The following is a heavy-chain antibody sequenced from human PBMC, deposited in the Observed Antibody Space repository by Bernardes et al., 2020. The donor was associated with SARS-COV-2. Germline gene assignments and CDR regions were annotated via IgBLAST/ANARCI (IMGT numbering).Heavy chain of an antibody. CDR1: CGSYSGYY. V-gene: IGHV4-34*01. D-gene: IGHD2-15*01. Sequence: ENRSLTDAVYCGSYSGYYWSWILPTPGKGLEWIGEINDSGSTKYNPALKSRVTISVDPSKNQFSLKLNSVTAADTAVYYCARGSAAVVSHFMLLFANWYFDLWGRGTLVTVSS. J-gene: IGHJ2*01. CDR3: ARGSAAVVSHFMLLFANWYFDL. CDR2: INDSGST.